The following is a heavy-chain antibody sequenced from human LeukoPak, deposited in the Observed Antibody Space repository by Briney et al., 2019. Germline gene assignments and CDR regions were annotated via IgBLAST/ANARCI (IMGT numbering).Heavy chain of an antibody. V-gene: IGHV3-23*01. Sequence: GGSLRLSCAASGFTFSSYGMSWVRQAPGKGLEWVSAISGSGGSTYYADSVKGRFTISRDNSKNTLYLQMNSLRAEDTAVYYCAKGRYCSGGSCYSLDYWGQGTLVTVSS. CDR3: AKGRYCSGGSCYSLDY. CDR2: ISGSGGST. CDR1: GFTFSSYG. J-gene: IGHJ4*02. D-gene: IGHD2-15*01.